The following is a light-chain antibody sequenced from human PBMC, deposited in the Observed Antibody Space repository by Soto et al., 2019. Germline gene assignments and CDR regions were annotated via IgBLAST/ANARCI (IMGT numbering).Light chain of an antibody. CDR1: QRVGSS. J-gene: IGKJ4*01. CDR3: QQRSSWPFLWT. Sequence: DIVLTQSPGTLSSSPGERATLSCRASQRVGSSLAWYQQKPGQAPRLLIYDTFNRATGIPARFSGSGSGTDFTLTISSLEPEDFAVYYCQQRSSWPFLWTFGGGTKVEIK. V-gene: IGKV3-11*01. CDR2: DTF.